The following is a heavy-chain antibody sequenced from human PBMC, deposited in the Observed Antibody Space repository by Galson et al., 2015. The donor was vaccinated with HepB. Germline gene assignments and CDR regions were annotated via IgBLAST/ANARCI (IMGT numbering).Heavy chain of an antibody. CDR2: ISSSSTTV. J-gene: IGHJ3*02. CDR3: ARDPQTYYYDSSGYFDAFDI. D-gene: IGHD3-22*01. V-gene: IGHV3-48*01. Sequence: SLRLSCAASGFIFSSYSMNWVRQAPGKGLEWVSYISSSSTTVYYADSVKGRFTISRDNAENSLYLQMNSLSVDDTAVYYCARDPQTYYYDSSGYFDAFDIWGQGTMVTVSS. CDR1: GFIFSSYS.